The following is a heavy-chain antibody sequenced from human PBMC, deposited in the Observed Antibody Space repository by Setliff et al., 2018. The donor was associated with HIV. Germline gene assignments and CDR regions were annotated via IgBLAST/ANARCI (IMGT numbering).Heavy chain of an antibody. CDR2: INPNSGGT. CDR1: GYTFTGHY. Sequence: ASVKVSCKASGYTFTGHYIHWVRQAPGQGLEWMGRINPNSGGTNYAQKFQGRFTMTRDTSISTAYMELSRLRSDDTALYYCVRDIKYASGSSYLGPSPGFDYWGQGTPVTVSS. D-gene: IGHD3-10*01. V-gene: IGHV1-2*06. J-gene: IGHJ4*02. CDR3: VRDIKYASGSSYLGPSPGFDY.